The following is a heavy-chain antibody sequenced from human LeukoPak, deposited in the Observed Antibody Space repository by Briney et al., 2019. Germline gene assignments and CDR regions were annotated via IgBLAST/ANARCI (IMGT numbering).Heavy chain of an antibody. D-gene: IGHD3-10*01. CDR2: FSGSGGST. CDR3: ARGVLWFGESIDY. CDR1: GFTFSSYA. V-gene: IGHV3-23*01. J-gene: IGHJ4*02. Sequence: GGSLRLSCAASGFTFSSYAMSWVRQAPGKGLECISGFSGSGGSTYYADSVKGRFTISRDNSKNTLYLQMNSLRAEDTAVYYCARGVLWFGESIDYWGQGTLVTVSS.